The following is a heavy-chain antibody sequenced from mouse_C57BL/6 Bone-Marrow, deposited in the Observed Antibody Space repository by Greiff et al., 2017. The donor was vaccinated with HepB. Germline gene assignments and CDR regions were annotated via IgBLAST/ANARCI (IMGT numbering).Heavy chain of an antibody. CDR2: IWTGGDT. CDR3: ARKGGSSGYGYYAMDY. J-gene: IGHJ4*01. CDR1: GFSLTCYA. Sequence: VQLLESGPGLVAPSQSLSITCTVTGFSLTCYAISWVRQPPGKGLEWLGVIWTGGDTKSNSAPKSRLSISKDNSKSQVFLKMNRLQTDDTARYYWARKGGSSGYGYYAMDYWGQGTSVTVSS. D-gene: IGHD3-2*02. V-gene: IGHV2-9-1*01.